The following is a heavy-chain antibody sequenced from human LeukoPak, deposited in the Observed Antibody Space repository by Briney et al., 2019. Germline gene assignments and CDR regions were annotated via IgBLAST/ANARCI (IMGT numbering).Heavy chain of an antibody. CDR1: GGSISNYY. Sequence: SETLSLTCTVSGGSISNYYWNWIRQPPGKGLEWVGYISYSGGTNYNPSLKSRVTISVDTSKNQFSLKLSSVTAADTAVYYCARHDYSNPRVDYWGQGTLVTVSS. J-gene: IGHJ4*02. D-gene: IGHD4-11*01. V-gene: IGHV4-59*08. CDR2: ISYSGGT. CDR3: ARHDYSNPRVDY.